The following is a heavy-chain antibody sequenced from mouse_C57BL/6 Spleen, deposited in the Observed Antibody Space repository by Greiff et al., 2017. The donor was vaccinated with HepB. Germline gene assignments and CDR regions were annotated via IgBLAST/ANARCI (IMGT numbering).Heavy chain of an antibody. D-gene: IGHD2-5*01. V-gene: IGHV1-64*01. CDR2: IHPNSGST. CDR1: GYTFTSYW. Sequence: VQLQQPGAELVKPGASVKLSCKASGYTFTSYWMHWVKQRPGQGLEWIGMIHPNSGSTNYNEKFKSKATLTVDKSSSTAYMHLSILTSEDSAVYYCARDSNYEGAYWGQGTLVTVSA. J-gene: IGHJ3*01. CDR3: ARDSNYEGAY.